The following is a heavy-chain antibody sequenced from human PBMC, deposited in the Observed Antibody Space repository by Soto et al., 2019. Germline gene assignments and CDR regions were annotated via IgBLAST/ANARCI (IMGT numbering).Heavy chain of an antibody. J-gene: IGHJ3*02. CDR3: ARAHYHDSSGPNGHAFDI. CDR2: ISDDGDKV. Sequence: QVQLVASGGGVVQPGRSRRLSCAASEFTFSDYAMPRVGQAPDKGLEWVAVISDDGDKVFYADSMKDRLTISRDNSKSTLFLQLTSLGPEDTALYYCARAHYHDSSGPNGHAFDIWGQGTLVTVSS. D-gene: IGHD3-22*01. V-gene: IGHV3-30-3*01. CDR1: EFTFSDYA.